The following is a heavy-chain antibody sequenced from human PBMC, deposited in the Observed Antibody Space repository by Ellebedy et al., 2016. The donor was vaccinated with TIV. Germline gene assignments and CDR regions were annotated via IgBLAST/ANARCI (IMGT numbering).Heavy chain of an antibody. D-gene: IGHD3-3*01. J-gene: IGHJ6*01. Sequence: SETLSLTXTVSGGAISSGGYYWSWIRKPPGKGLEWIGYIYYSGSTYYNPSLKSRVTISVDTSKNQFSLKLSSVTAADTAVYYCARVRTIFGVVIQDYYGMDVWGQGTTVTVSS. V-gene: IGHV4-31*03. CDR3: ARVRTIFGVVIQDYYGMDV. CDR2: IYYSGST. CDR1: GGAISSGGYY.